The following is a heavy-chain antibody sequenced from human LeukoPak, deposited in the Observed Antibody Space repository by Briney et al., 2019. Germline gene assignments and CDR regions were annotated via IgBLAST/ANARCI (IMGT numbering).Heavy chain of an antibody. D-gene: IGHD3-22*01. CDR2: TSIDGDIK. CDR1: GFTFSSYD. CDR3: ARDRNYYDSSGYHRVDY. V-gene: IGHV3-30-3*01. Sequence: TGRSLRLSCVASGFTFSSYDMHWVRQAPGKGLEWVAVTSIDGDIKFYADDVKGRFTISRDNAKNSLYLQMNSLRAEDTAVYYCARDRNYYDSSGYHRVDYWGQGTLVTVSS. J-gene: IGHJ4*02.